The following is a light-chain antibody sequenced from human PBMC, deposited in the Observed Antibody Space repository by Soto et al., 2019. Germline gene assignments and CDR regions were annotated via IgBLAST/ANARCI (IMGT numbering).Light chain of an antibody. Sequence: EIVMTQSPATLSVSPGERATISCRASQSVSGSLAWYQQKPGQAPRLLIYGASTRATGIPARFSGSGSGTEFTLTISSLQSEDCAVYYCQQYKNWPRTFGQGTKVESK. CDR1: QSVSGS. J-gene: IGKJ1*01. V-gene: IGKV3-15*01. CDR3: QQYKNWPRT. CDR2: GAS.